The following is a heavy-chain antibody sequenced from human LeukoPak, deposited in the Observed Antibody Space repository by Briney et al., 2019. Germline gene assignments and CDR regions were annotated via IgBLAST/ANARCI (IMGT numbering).Heavy chain of an antibody. D-gene: IGHD2-2*01. CDR1: RGTFSSYA. CDR2: IIPIFGTA. V-gene: IGHV1-69*05. Sequence: SVKVSCNASRGTFSSYAISWVRQAPGQGLEWMGGIIPIFGTANYAQKFQGRVTITTDESTRTAYMELSSLRSEDTAVYYCARGALGYCSSTSCYSGRFDPWGQGTLVTVSS. J-gene: IGHJ5*02. CDR3: ARGALGYCSSTSCYSGRFDP.